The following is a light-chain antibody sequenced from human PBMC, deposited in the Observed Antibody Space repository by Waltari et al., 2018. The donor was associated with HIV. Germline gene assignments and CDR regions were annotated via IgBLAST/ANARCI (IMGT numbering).Light chain of an antibody. CDR3: QQRSKWLT. CDR2: DAS. J-gene: IGKJ4*01. CDR1: QSVSGY. Sequence: EIALTQSPATLSLSPGERATLSCWASQSVSGYLAWYQQKPGQAPRLLIYDASNRATGIPARFSGSGFGTEFTLTISSLEPEDFAIYYCQQRSKWLTFGGGTKLEIK. V-gene: IGKV3-11*01.